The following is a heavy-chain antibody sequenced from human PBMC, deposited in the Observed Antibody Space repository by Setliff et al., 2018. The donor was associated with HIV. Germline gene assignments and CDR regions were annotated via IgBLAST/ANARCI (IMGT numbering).Heavy chain of an antibody. CDR3: ARLSGGMVPNY. Sequence: TSETLSLTCTVSDYSISNNYYWGWIRQPPGKGLEWIGSFYYSGSTSYNPSLKSRVTISGDTSKNQVSLRLSSVTAADTAVYYCARLSGGMVPNYWGQGTLVTVSS. D-gene: IGHD3-10*01. V-gene: IGHV4-38-2*02. CDR2: FYYSGST. CDR1: DYSISNNYY. J-gene: IGHJ4*02.